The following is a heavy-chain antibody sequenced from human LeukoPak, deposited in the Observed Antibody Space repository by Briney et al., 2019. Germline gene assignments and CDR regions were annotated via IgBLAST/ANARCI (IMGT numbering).Heavy chain of an antibody. CDR3: ARGGGFYRPLES. J-gene: IGHJ4*02. CDR2: VHLDGRT. CDR1: GGSVSSTNW. V-gene: IGHV4-4*02. D-gene: IGHD3-10*01. Sequence: PSETLSLTCGVSGGSVSSTNWRTWIRHPPEKLVECIGEVHLDGRTNFTPSLKGRLTMSVALSETHVSLKLTSVPAADPAVYYCARGGGFYRPLESSGQGNLVTVSS.